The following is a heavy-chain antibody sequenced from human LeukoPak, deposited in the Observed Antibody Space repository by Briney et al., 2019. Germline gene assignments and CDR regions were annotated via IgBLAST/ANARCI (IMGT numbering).Heavy chain of an antibody. CDR3: ASGFCSATSCHLDY. CDR1: GFTFSNYA. J-gene: IGHJ4*02. Sequence: PGRSLRLSCTVSGFTFSNYAMHWVRQAPGKGLEWVAALSSYGTNRFYADAVKGRFTISRDNSKSTLYLQMNSLRGEDTALYYCASGFCSATSCHLDYWGQGTLVTVSS. D-gene: IGHD2-15*01. V-gene: IGHV3-30-3*01. CDR2: LSSYGTNR.